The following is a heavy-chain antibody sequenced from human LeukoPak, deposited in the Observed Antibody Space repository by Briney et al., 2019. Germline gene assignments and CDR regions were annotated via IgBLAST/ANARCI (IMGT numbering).Heavy chain of an antibody. J-gene: IGHJ4*02. CDR3: ARDGFDY. Sequence: GGSLRLSCAASGFTFSRYSMIWVRQAPGKGLEWVSYISSSSSTIHYADSLKGRFTISRDNAKDSLYLQMNSLRGEDTAVYYCARDGFDYWGQGTLVTVSS. CDR2: ISSSSSTI. V-gene: IGHV3-48*01. CDR1: GFTFSRYS.